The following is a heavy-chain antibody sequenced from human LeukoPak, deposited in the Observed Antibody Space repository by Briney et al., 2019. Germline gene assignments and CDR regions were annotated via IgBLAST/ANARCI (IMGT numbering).Heavy chain of an antibody. CDR3: ARHAYQLLYNWFDP. D-gene: IGHD2-2*01. CDR2: ISSSSSYI. J-gene: IGHJ5*02. Sequence: GGSLRLSCAASGFTFSSYSMNWVRQAPGKGLEWVSSISSSSSYIYYADSVKGRFTISRDNAKNSLYLQMNSLRAEDTAVYYCARHAYQLLYNWFDPWGQGTLVTVSS. V-gene: IGHV3-21*01. CDR1: GFTFSSYS.